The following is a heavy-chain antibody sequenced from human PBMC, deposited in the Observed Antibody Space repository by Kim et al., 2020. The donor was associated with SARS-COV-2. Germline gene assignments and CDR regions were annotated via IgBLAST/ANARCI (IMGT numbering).Heavy chain of an antibody. Sequence: RYSPSFQGRVTISADKSISTAYLQWTSLQASDSAMYYCARVYCSGGGCFPALGVWGQGTLVTVSS. CDR3: ARVYCSGGGCFPALGV. V-gene: IGHV5-51*01. D-gene: IGHD2-15*01. J-gene: IGHJ4*02.